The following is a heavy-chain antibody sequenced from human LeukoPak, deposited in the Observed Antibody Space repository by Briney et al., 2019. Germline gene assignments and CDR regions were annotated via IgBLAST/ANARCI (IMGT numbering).Heavy chain of an antibody. CDR1: GFTFSSYS. V-gene: IGHV3-23*01. J-gene: IGHJ4*02. D-gene: IGHD6-13*01. CDR2: ISGSGGNT. Sequence: GGSLRLSCAVSGFTFSSYSMSWVRQAPGKGLEWVSTISGSGGNTFYADSVKGRFTDSRDNSKNTLYLQMNSLRVEDTAVYYCAKREGPRSSAWCVDYWGQGTLVTVSS. CDR3: AKREGPRSSAWCVDY.